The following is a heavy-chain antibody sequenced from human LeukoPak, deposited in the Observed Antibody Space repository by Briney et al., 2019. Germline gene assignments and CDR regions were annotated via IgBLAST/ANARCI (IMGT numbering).Heavy chain of an antibody. CDR2: ISAYNGNT. Sequence: ASVKVSCKASGYTFTSYGISWVRQAPGQGLEWMGWISAYNGNTNYAQKLQGRVTMTTDTSTSTAYMELRSLRSDDTAVYYCAGVCGGYYDSSGYCFDYWGQGTLVTASS. J-gene: IGHJ4*02. V-gene: IGHV1-18*01. CDR1: GYTFTSYG. CDR3: AGVCGGYYDSSGYCFDY. D-gene: IGHD3-22*01.